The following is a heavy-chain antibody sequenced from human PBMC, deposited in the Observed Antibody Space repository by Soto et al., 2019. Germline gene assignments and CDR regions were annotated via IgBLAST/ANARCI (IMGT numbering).Heavy chain of an antibody. CDR3: AKDLLYPAYDSSDKGDY. V-gene: IGHV3-30*18. Sequence: QVQLVESGGGVVQPGRSLRLSCAASGFTFSSYGMHWVRQAPGKGLEWVAVISYDGSNKYYADYVKGRFTMSRDNSKNTLYLQMNSLRAEDTAVYYCAKDLLYPAYDSSDKGDYWGKATLVTVSS. J-gene: IGHJ4*02. CDR2: ISYDGSNK. D-gene: IGHD3-22*01. CDR1: GFTFSSYG.